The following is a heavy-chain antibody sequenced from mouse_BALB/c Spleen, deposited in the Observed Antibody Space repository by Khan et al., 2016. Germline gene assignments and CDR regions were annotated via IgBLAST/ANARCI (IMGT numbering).Heavy chain of an antibody. CDR1: GYTFTSYW. Sequence: QVQLQQPGAELVRPGASVKLSCKASGYTFTSYWINWMKQRPGQGLEWIGNIYPSDIYTNYNQKSKDKATLTVDKSSSTAYMQLSSPTSEDSAIYYCTRGESTMIRGFAYWGQGTLVTVSA. CDR3: TRGESTMIRGFAY. V-gene: IGHV1-69*02. D-gene: IGHD2-4*01. CDR2: IYPSDIYT. J-gene: IGHJ3*01.